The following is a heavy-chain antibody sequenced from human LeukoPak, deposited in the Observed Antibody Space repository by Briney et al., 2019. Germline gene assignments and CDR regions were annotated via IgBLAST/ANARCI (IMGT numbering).Heavy chain of an antibody. CDR1: GFTVSNNY. J-gene: IGHJ3*02. D-gene: IGHD3-10*01. CDR2: IYSGGST. V-gene: IGHV3-53*01. CDR3: AKGHGSGIYAFDI. Sequence: GGSLRLSCAASGFTVSNNYMSWVRQAPGKGLEWVSVIYSGGSTYYADSVKGRFTISRDNSKNTLYLQMNSLRAEDTAVYYCAKGHGSGIYAFDIWGQGTMVTVSS.